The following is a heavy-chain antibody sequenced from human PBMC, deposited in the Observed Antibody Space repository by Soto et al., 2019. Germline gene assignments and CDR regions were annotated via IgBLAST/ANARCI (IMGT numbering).Heavy chain of an antibody. V-gene: IGHV1-46*01. J-gene: IGHJ4*02. D-gene: IGHD3-22*01. CDR3: ARDRWDYYDSSGYYDY. Sequence: GASVKVYCKASAYAFTSYYMHWVRQAPGQGLEWMGIINPSGGSTSYAQKFQGRVTMTRDTSTSTVYMELSSLRSEDTAVYYCARDRWDYYDSSGYYDYWGQGTLVTVSS. CDR1: AYAFTSYY. CDR2: INPSGGST.